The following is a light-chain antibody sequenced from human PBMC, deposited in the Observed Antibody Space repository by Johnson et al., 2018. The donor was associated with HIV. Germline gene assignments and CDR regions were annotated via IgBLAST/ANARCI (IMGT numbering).Light chain of an antibody. V-gene: IGLV1-51*01. CDR2: DNN. J-gene: IGLJ1*01. Sequence: HSVLTQPPSVSAAPGQKVTISCSGSSSNIGNNYVSWYQQLPGTVPKLLIYDNNKRPSGVPDRFSDSKSGTSATLGITGLQTGDEADYYCGTWDSSLSAHNIFGTGTKVTVL. CDR1: SSNIGNNY. CDR3: GTWDSSLSAHNI.